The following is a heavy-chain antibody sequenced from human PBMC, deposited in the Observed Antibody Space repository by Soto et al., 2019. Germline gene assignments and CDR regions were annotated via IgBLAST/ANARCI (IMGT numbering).Heavy chain of an antibody. J-gene: IGHJ5*02. V-gene: IGHV4-39*01. CDR2: IYYSGST. Sequence: TVSGGSISSSSYYWGWIRQPPGKGLEWIGSIYYSGSTYYNPSLKSRVTISVDTSKNQFSLKLSSVTAADTAVYYCARQVLLAAAGTPGPHWFDPWGQGTLVTVSS. CDR3: ARQVLLAAAGTPGPHWFDP. D-gene: IGHD6-13*01. CDR1: GGSISSSSYY.